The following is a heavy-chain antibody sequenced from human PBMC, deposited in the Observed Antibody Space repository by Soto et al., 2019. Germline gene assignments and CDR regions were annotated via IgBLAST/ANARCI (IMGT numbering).Heavy chain of an antibody. V-gene: IGHV4-34*01. D-gene: IGHD2-2*01. CDR3: AGGPADYCSSTSCFVHYMDV. J-gene: IGHJ6*03. Sequence: SETLSLTCAVFGGSFSGFHWSWIRQPPGKGLEWIGQITHSGSTNSNPSLKSRLSISVDTSKNQFSLKLRSVTAADTAVYYCAGGPADYCSSTSCFVHYMDVWGKGTSVTVSS. CDR2: ITHSGST. CDR1: GGSFSGFH.